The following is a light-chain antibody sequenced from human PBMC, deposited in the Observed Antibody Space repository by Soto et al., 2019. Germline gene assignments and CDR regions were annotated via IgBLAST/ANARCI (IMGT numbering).Light chain of an antibody. CDR3: QQLNSYPRT. CDR2: AAS. Sequence: DIQLTQSPSFLSASVGDRFTITCLASQGISSYLAWYQQKPGKAPKLLIYAASTLQSGVPSRFSGSGSGTEFTLTICSLQPEDFATYYCQQLNSYPRTFGQGTRLEVK. CDR1: QGISSY. V-gene: IGKV1-9*01. J-gene: IGKJ5*01.